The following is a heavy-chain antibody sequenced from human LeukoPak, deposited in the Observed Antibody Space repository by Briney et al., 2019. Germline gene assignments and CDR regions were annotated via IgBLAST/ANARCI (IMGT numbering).Heavy chain of an antibody. CDR1: GYTLTELS. CDR2: FDPEDGET. CDR3: ATGMSIAAHSFDY. Sequence: ASVKISCKVSGYTLTELSMHWVRQAPGKGLEWMGGFDPEDGETIYAQKFQGRVTMTEDTSTDTAYMELSSLRSEDTAVYYCATGMSIAAHSFDYWGQGTLVTVS. D-gene: IGHD6-6*01. J-gene: IGHJ4*02. V-gene: IGHV1-24*01.